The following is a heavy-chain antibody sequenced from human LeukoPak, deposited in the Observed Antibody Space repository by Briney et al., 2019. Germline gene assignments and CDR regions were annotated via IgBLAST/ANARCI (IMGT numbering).Heavy chain of an antibody. Sequence: GGSLRLSCAASGFTFSSSGMPWVRQTPGKGLEWVAIVSYDGSNKYYADSVKGRFTISRDNSKNTLYLQMNSLRAEDTAVYYCARDSGDSSDYYYEGNAFDIWGQGTMVTVSS. CDR3: ARDSGDSSDYYYEGNAFDI. CDR2: VSYDGSNK. V-gene: IGHV3-30*03. D-gene: IGHD3-22*01. CDR1: GFTFSSSG. J-gene: IGHJ3*02.